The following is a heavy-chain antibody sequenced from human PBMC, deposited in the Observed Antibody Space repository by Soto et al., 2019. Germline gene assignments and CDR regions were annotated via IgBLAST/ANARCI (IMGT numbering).Heavy chain of an antibody. CDR2: IDPSDSQT. Sequence: LGVLLKIWCKGVGYRFVGYWITXXXXXXGKGLEWMGRIDPSDSQTYYSPSFRGHVTISAAKSITTVFLQWSSLRASDTAMYYCARQIYDSDSGPNXQYXXDSWGQGTLVTVSS. CDR3: ARQIYDSDSGPNXQYXXDS. CDR1: GYRFVGYW. V-gene: IGHV5-10-1*01. D-gene: IGHD3-22*01. J-gene: IGHJ4*02.